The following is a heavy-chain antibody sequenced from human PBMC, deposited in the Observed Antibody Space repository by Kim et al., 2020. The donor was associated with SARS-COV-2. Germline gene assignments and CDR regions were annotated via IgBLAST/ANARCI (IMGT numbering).Heavy chain of an antibody. J-gene: IGHJ4*02. CDR3: AIGTWDWNSFDH. D-gene: IGHD1-1*01. Sequence: GGSLRLSCAASGFTLLSYAMHWVRQAPGRGLEWASVISDDVLNKYYADSVRGRFTISRDNSKNTVYLQMNSLTTEDTGVYFCAIGTWDWNSFDHWCQGTL. CDR2: ISDDVLNK. V-gene: IGHV3-30*03. CDR1: GFTLLSYA.